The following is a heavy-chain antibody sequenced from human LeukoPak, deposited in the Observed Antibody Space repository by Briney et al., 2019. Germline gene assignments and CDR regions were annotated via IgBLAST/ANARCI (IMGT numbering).Heavy chain of an antibody. CDR3: AGRRYYDGSGYLE. J-gene: IGHJ1*01. D-gene: IGHD3-22*01. V-gene: IGHV4-39*01. CDR1: GDSVSRSDSY. CDR2: IYYSGRT. Sequence: SETLSLTCSMSGDSVSRSDSYWDWIRQPPGKGLEWIGTIYYSGRTYYSPSLKSRVTMSVDPSNNQFSLNLRSVTAADTALYYCAGRRYYDGSGYLEWGQGTLLSVSS.